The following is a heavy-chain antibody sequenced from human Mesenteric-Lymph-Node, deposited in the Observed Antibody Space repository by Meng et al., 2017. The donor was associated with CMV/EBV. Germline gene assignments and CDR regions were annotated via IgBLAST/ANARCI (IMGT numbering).Heavy chain of an antibody. V-gene: IGHV1-18*01. J-gene: IGHJ4*02. D-gene: IGHD6-13*01. CDR1: GFTFTNYG. CDR2: ISAYNGNT. Sequence: CAASGFTFTNYGISWVRQAPGQGLEWMGWISAYNGNTNYAQRLQGRVILTTDTPTSTAYMELRSLSPDDTAVYYCARGGSSWYGYFDYWGQGTLVTVSS. CDR3: ARGGSSWYGYFDY.